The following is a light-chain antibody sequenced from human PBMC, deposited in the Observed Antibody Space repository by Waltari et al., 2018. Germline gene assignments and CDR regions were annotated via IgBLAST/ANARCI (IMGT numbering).Light chain of an antibody. Sequence: QVVLTQSPSASASLGASVKLTCTLSSGHSSYAIAWHQQQPEKGPRYLMELKIDGSHSKGDGIPDRFSGSSSGAERYLIISSLQSEDEADYYCQTWGTGTNWVFGGGTRLTVL. CDR2: LKIDGSH. CDR3: QTWGTGTNWV. J-gene: IGLJ3*02. V-gene: IGLV4-69*02. CDR1: SGHSSYA.